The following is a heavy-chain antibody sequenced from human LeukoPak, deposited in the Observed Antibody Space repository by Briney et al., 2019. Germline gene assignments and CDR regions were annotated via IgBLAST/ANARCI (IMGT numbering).Heavy chain of an antibody. CDR2: ISYTGTT. V-gene: IGHV4-59*01. D-gene: IGHD5-24*01. Sequence: SETLSLTCTVSGVSISSYYWTWIRQPPGKGLEWIGYISYTGTTYYNPSLNSRVTLSIDTSKNQFSLKLSSVTPADTAVYYCARSGPRRGGYNADYWGQGTLVTVSS. J-gene: IGHJ4*02. CDR3: ARSGPRRGGYNADY. CDR1: GVSISSYY.